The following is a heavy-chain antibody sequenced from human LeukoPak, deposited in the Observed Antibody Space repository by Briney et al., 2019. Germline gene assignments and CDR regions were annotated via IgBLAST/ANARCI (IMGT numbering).Heavy chain of an antibody. Sequence: SGGSLRLSCAASGFTFSSYAMTWVRQAPGKGLEWVSGISGSGGSTYYAESVKGRFTISRDNSKNTVYLQMNSLRAEDTAVYYCAKEGPVGGWPHDYWGQGTLVTVSS. CDR2: ISGSGGST. V-gene: IGHV3-23*01. J-gene: IGHJ4*02. CDR1: GFTFSSYA. CDR3: AKEGPVGGWPHDY.